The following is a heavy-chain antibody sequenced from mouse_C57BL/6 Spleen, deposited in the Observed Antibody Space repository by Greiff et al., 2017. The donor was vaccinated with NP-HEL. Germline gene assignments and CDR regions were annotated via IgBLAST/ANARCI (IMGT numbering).Heavy chain of an antibody. Sequence: LVESGAELVRPGASVTLSCKASGYTFTDYEMHWVKQTPVHGLEWIGAIDPETGGTAYNQKFKGKAILTADKSSSTAYMELRSLTSADSAVYYCTRRDYYGSSPWFAYWGQGTLVTVSA. CDR2: IDPETGGT. CDR1: GYTFTDYE. V-gene: IGHV1-15*01. J-gene: IGHJ3*01. D-gene: IGHD1-1*01. CDR3: TRRDYYGSSPWFAY.